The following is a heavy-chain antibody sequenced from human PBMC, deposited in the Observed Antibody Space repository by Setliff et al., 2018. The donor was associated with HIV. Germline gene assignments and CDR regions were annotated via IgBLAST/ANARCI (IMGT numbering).Heavy chain of an antibody. D-gene: IGHD3-9*01. J-gene: IGHJ4*02. CDR3: ARGAEDLAINPPSFDYYFDY. V-gene: IGHV1-2*02. CDR2: SYPNTGGT. CDR1: GYTFTSYY. Sequence: ASVKVSCKASGYTFTSYYLHWLRQAPGQGLEWMGISYPNTGGTNYAQKFQGRVTMTRDTSISTVYMELSSLRSDDTALYFCARGAEDLAINPPSFDYYFDYWGQGTPVTVSS.